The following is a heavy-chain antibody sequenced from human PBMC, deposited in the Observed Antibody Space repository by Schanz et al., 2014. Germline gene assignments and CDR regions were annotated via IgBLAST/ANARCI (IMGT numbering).Heavy chain of an antibody. D-gene: IGHD1-26*01. J-gene: IGHJ4*02. Sequence: QVQLVESGGGVVQPGRSLRLSCAASGFSFSSHGMHWVRQAPAKGLEWVAIISLDGSNQYYADSVKGRFTISRDNSKNTLYLQMNSLRPEDTAVYYCAKEGSIYWDRSVDYWGQGTLVTVSS. V-gene: IGHV3-30*18. CDR3: AKEGSIYWDRSVDY. CDR2: ISLDGSNQ. CDR1: GFSFSSHG.